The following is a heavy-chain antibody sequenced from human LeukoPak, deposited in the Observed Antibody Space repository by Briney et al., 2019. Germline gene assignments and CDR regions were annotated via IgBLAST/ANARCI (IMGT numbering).Heavy chain of an antibody. J-gene: IGHJ4*02. Sequence: SETLSLTCTVSGGSISSGGYYWSWIRQHPGKGLEWIGYIYYSGSTYYNPSLKSRVTISVDTSKNQFSLKLSSVTAADTAVYYCARNGVGEYSSSWESPSFDYWGQGTLVTVSS. CDR2: IYYSGST. D-gene: IGHD6-13*01. CDR1: GGSISSGGYY. CDR3: ARNGVGEYSSSWESPSFDY. V-gene: IGHV4-31*03.